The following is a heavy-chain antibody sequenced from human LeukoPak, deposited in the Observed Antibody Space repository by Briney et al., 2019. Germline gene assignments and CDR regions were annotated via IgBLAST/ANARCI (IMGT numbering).Heavy chain of an antibody. V-gene: IGHV3-53*01. CDR2: IYSGGST. CDR1: GFTVSSNY. CDR3: SSPRATEY. J-gene: IGHJ4*02. D-gene: IGHD5-12*01. Sequence: PGGSLRLSCAASGFTVSSNYMSWVRPAPGKGLEWVSVIYSGGSTYFSDSVKGRFTISRDNTKNSLYLQMNSLRAEDTAVYYCSSPRATEYWGQGTLVTVSS.